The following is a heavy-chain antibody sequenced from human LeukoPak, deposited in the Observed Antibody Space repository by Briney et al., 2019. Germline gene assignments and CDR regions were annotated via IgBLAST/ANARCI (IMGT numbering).Heavy chain of an antibody. Sequence: EASVKVSCKASGYTFTSYYMHWVRQAPGQGLEWMGIINPSGGSTSYAQKFQGRVTMTRDTSTSTAYMELSSLRSEDTAVYYCARDFPHAYSSSSGGYWGQGTLVTVSS. J-gene: IGHJ4*02. CDR3: ARDFPHAYSSSSGGY. CDR2: INPSGGST. CDR1: GYTFTSYY. V-gene: IGHV1-46*01. D-gene: IGHD6-6*01.